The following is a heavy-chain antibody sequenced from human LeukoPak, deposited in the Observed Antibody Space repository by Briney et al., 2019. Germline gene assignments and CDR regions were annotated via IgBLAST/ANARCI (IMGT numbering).Heavy chain of an antibody. Sequence: SETLSLTCTVSGDSISNFYWSWIRQPAGKGLEWIGRIYTSGSTNYNPSLKSRVTMSVDTSKNQFSLKLSSVTAADTTVYYCARDVVAAPGTWDYWGQGTLVTVSS. CDR3: ARDVVAAPGTWDY. D-gene: IGHD6-13*01. J-gene: IGHJ4*02. V-gene: IGHV4-4*07. CDR1: GDSISNFY. CDR2: IYTSGST.